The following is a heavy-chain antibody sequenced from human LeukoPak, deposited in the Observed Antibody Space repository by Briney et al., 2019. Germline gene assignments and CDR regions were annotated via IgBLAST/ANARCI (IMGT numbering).Heavy chain of an antibody. CDR1: GYTFTSYG. D-gene: IGHD3-10*01. CDR2: ISVYEGNT. Sequence: GASVKVSCKASGYTFTSYGIAWVRQAPGQGLEWMGWISVYEGNTNYAQKVQGRVTMTTDTSTSTAYMELRNLRSDDTAVYYCARDGYYHDSGTYYTPFDYWGQGTLVTVSS. CDR3: ARDGYYHDSGTYYTPFDY. V-gene: IGHV1-18*01. J-gene: IGHJ4*02.